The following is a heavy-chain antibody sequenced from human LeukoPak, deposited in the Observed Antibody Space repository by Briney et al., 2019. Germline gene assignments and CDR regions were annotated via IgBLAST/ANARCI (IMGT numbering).Heavy chain of an antibody. CDR3: AKDPSCINDVCHGDFDY. D-gene: IGHD2-8*01. CDR1: GFRFIDYY. V-gene: IGHV3-23*01. Sequence: PGGSLRLSCAASGFRFIDYYMNWVRQAPGKGLEWVSTISGSGGSTYYADSVKGRFTISIDNSKNTVYLQMNSLRADDTAVYYCAKDPSCINDVCHGDFDYWGQGTLVTVSS. J-gene: IGHJ4*02. CDR2: ISGSGGST.